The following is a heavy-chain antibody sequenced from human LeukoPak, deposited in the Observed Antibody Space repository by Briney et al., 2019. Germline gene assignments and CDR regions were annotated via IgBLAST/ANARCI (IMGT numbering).Heavy chain of an antibody. V-gene: IGHV4-31*03. CDR1: GGSISSGGYY. D-gene: IGHD3-9*01. Sequence: SETLSLTCTVSGGSISSGGYYWGWIRQHPGRGLEWIGYISSGGSTYANPSLKSRISISIDRSKNQFSLNVRSVTAADTAVYFCARGVNFAHILTGYFRFAAFDIWGQGTVVTVSS. CDR2: ISSGGST. CDR3: ARGVNFAHILTGYFRFAAFDI. J-gene: IGHJ3*02.